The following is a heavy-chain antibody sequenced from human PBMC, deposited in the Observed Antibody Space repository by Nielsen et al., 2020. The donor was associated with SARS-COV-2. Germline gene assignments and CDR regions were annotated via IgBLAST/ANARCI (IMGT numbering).Heavy chain of an antibody. CDR3: ACRRDGYNYDTF. Sequence: GGSLRLSCAASGFTFSNDVMHWVRQAPGKGLEWVAGIWYDGSKKYYADSVKGRFTISRDNSKNTLYLQMNSLRAEDTAVYYCACRRDGYNYDTFWGQGTLVTVSS. CDR1: GFTFSNDV. J-gene: IGHJ4*02. V-gene: IGHV3-33*01. CDR2: IWYDGSKK. D-gene: IGHD5-24*01.